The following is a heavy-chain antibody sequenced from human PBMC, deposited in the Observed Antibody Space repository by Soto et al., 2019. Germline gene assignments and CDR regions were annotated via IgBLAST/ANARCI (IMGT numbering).Heavy chain of an antibody. CDR2: INNSGGTT. CDR3: AKVPSAYYFDY. CDR1: GFTFSSYA. D-gene: IGHD6-25*01. V-gene: IGHV3-23*01. J-gene: IGHJ4*02. Sequence: EVQLLESGGGLVQPGGSLRLSCAASGFTFSSYAMSWVRQAPGKGLEWVSAINNSGGTTYYADSVKGRFTISRDNSKNTLYLQMNSLRAEDTAVYYCAKVPSAYYFDYWGQGTLVTVSS.